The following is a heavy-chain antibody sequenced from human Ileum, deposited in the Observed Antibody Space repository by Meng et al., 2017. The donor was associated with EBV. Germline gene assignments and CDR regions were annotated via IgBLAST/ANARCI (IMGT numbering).Heavy chain of an antibody. CDR3: AKVSLTGTFYDH. CDR1: GGSVISNNW. V-gene: IGHV4-4*02. CDR2: IFHIGST. Sequence: QVQLQGAGPRLVKPSGTLYLTCAVAGGSVISNNWWSWVRQPPGKGLEWIGEIFHIGSTNNSPSLKSRVTISVDNSKNQFSLSLTSVTAADTAIYYCAKVSLTGTFYDHWGQGILVTVSS. D-gene: IGHD3-9*01. J-gene: IGHJ4*02.